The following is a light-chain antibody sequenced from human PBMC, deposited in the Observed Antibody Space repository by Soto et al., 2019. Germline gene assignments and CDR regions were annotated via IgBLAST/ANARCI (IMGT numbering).Light chain of an antibody. CDR1: SSNIGSNT. CDR3: ATWDDSLNGHVV. CDR2: SNN. Sequence: QSVLTQPPSESGTPGQRVTISCSGSSSNIGSNTVNWYQQLPGTAPKFLIYSNNQRPSGVPKRFSASKSGTSASLAISGLQSEDEADYYCATWDDSLNGHVVFGGGTKVTVL. V-gene: IGLV1-44*01. J-gene: IGLJ2*01.